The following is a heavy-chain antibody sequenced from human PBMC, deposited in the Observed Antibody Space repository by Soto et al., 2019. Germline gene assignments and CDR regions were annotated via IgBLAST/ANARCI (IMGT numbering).Heavy chain of an antibody. Sequence: VQLLVSGGDLVQPGGSLRLSCAASGFAFSSYVMSWLRQAPGKGLEWVSGITGSGDTTYYADSVKGRFTISRDNSNNTLYLQLNSLRAEDSAIYYCAKDLYVFDYWGQGTLVTVSS. CDR1: GFAFSSYV. CDR2: ITGSGDTT. CDR3: AKDLYVFDY. J-gene: IGHJ4*02. D-gene: IGHD2-2*02. V-gene: IGHV3-23*01.